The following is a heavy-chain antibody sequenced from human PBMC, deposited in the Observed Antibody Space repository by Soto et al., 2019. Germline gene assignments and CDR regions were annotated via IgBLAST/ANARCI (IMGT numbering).Heavy chain of an antibody. D-gene: IGHD3-10*01. V-gene: IGHV4-30-4*01. CDR3: ARGMMVRAFDV. Sequence: QVQLQESGPGLVKPSQTLSLTCTVSGGSISSGDYSWSWIRQPPGNGLEWIGHIYYSGNTYYNPSLTSRLTISIDTSKSQFSLKLSSVTTADTAVYYCARGMMVRAFDVWGQGTRVTVSS. CDR1: GGSISSGDYS. J-gene: IGHJ3*01. CDR2: IYYSGNT.